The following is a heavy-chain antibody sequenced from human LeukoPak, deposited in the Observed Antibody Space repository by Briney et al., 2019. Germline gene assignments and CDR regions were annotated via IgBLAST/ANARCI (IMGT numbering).Heavy chain of an antibody. D-gene: IGHD3-3*01. J-gene: IGHJ4*02. CDR1: GFTFSSYG. V-gene: IGHV3-30*18. CDR3: AKSRSDVVDY. CDR2: ISYDGSNK. Sequence: GRSLRLSCAASGFTFSSYGMHWVRQAPGKGLEWVAVISYDGSNKYYADSVKGRFTISRDNSKNTLYLQMNSLRAEDTAVYYCAKSRSDVVDYWGQGTLVTVSS.